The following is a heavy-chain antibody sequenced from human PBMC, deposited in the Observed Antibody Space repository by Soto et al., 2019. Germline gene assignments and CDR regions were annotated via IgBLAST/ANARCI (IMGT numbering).Heavy chain of an antibody. V-gene: IGHV3-23*01. Sequence: PGGSLRLSCEGSGFTFSSYAMSWVRQAPGKGLEWVSAISGSGGSTYYADSVKGRFTISRDNSKNTLYLQMNSLRAEDTAVYYCAKDGKRQWPPGYWGQGTLVTVSS. J-gene: IGHJ4*02. CDR1: GFTFSSYA. CDR2: ISGSGGST. D-gene: IGHD6-19*01. CDR3: AKDGKRQWPPGY.